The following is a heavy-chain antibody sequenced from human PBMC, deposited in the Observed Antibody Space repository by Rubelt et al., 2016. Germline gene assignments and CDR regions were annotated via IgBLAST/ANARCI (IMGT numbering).Heavy chain of an antibody. J-gene: IGHJ4*02. Sequence: EVQLVESGGGLVQPGGSLRLSCAASGFTFSSYSMNWVRQAPGKGLEWVSYISSSSSTIYYADSGKGRFTISRDNAKNSRYLQMNSLRDEDTAVYYCATQGYCSSTSCYGAYWGQGTLVTVSS. CDR1: GFTFSSYS. V-gene: IGHV3-48*02. CDR3: ATQGYCSSTSCYGAY. D-gene: IGHD2-2*01. CDR2: ISSSSSTI.